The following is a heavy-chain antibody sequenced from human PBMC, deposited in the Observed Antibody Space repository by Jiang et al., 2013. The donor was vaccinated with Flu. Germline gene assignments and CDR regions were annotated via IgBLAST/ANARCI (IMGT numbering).Heavy chain of an antibody. CDR3: ARGGFFTGTTAKPPAH. J-gene: IGHJ1*01. CDR1: GYTFSRDE. D-gene: IGHD1-1*01. CDR2: ISGYNGNT. V-gene: IGHV1-18*04. Sequence: GAEVKQPGASVKVSCKASGYTFSRDEITWVRQAPGQGLEWMGWISGYNGNTNYGHKFQGRVIMTTDSSTSTAYMELRSLTFDDTAVYFRARGGFFTGTTAKPPAHWGQGTLVTVSS.